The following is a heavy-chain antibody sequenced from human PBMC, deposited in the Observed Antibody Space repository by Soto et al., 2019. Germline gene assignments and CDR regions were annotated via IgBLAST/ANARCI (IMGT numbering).Heavy chain of an antibody. CDR2: ISSSSSTI. CDR3: AREGSSGWNGLNWFDP. CDR1: GFTFSSYS. V-gene: IGHV3-48*01. D-gene: IGHD6-19*01. Sequence: EVQLVESGGGLVQPGGSLRLSCAASGFTFSSYSMNWVRQAPGKGLEWVSYISSSSSTIYYADSVKGRFTISGDNAKNSLYLQMNSLRAEDTAVYYCAREGSSGWNGLNWFDPWGQGTLVTVSS. J-gene: IGHJ5*02.